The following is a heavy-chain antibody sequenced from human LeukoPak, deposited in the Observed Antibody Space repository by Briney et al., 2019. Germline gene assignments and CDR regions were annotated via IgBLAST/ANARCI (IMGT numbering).Heavy chain of an antibody. J-gene: IGHJ4*02. CDR3: ARATRIAVAGTITFDY. D-gene: IGHD6-19*01. V-gene: IGHV4-34*01. CDR2: INHSGST. Sequence: PSETLSLTCAVYGGSFSGYYWSWIRQPPGKGLEWIGEINHSGSTNYNPSLKSRVTTSVDTSKNQFSLKLSSVTAADTAVYYCARATRIAVAGTITFDYWGQGTLVTVSS. CDR1: GGSFSGYY.